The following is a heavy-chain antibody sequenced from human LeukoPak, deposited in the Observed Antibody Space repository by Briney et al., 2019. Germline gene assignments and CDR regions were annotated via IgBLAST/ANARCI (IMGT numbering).Heavy chain of an antibody. V-gene: IGHV3-7*03. CDR3: ASGAAAHLFDY. J-gene: IGHJ4*02. CDR1: GFTFSNYW. Sequence: GGSLRLSCAASGFTFSNYWMSWVRQAPGKGLEWVANIKQDASEKYYVDSVRGRFTIYRGNAKNSLYLQINSLRAEDTAVLYCASGAAAHLFDYWGQGTLVTVSS. D-gene: IGHD6-13*01. CDR2: IKQDASEK.